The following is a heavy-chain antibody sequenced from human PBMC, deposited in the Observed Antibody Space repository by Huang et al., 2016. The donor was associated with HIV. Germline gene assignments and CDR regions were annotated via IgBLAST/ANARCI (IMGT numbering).Heavy chain of an antibody. CDR2: ITGRGSSS. Sequence: EVQLLESGGGLVQPGGSLRLSCAASGFTFSSYAMSWVRQAAGKGLEWVSSITGRGSSSYYADSVKGRFTISRDNSKNTLYLQMNSLRAEDTAIYYCAKADSGAAAGSLVDYWGQGTLVTVSS. V-gene: IGHV3-23*01. J-gene: IGHJ4*02. CDR1: GFTFSSYA. CDR3: AKADSGAAAGSLVDY. D-gene: IGHD6-13*01.